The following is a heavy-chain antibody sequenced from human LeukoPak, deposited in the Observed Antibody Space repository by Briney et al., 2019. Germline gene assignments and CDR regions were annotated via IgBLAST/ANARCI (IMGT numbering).Heavy chain of an antibody. J-gene: IGHJ4*02. CDR1: GGSISSSSYY. CDR3: ARPLRGAAAGPDFDY. D-gene: IGHD6-13*01. Sequence: SETLSLTCTVSGGSISSSSYYWGWLRQPPGLGLEWIGSIYYSGSTYYNPSLKSRVTISVDTSKNQFSLKLSSVTAADTAVYYCARPLRGAAAGPDFDYWGQGTLVTVSS. V-gene: IGHV4-39*01. CDR2: IYYSGST.